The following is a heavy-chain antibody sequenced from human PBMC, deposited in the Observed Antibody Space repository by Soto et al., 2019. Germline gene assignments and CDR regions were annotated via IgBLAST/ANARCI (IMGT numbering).Heavy chain of an antibody. Sequence: QVQLQESGPGLVKPSQTLSLTCTVSGGSVSSGGYYWSWIRQHPGKGLEWIGYIYYSRSTYYNPSLTSRVTISVDTSKNQFSLKLSSVTAADTAVYYCAREMVRGTNTYYYGSGSYAVDPWGQGTLVTVSS. CDR3: AREMVRGTNTYYYGSGSYAVDP. D-gene: IGHD3-10*01. CDR2: IYYSRST. V-gene: IGHV4-31*03. CDR1: GGSVSSGGYY. J-gene: IGHJ5*02.